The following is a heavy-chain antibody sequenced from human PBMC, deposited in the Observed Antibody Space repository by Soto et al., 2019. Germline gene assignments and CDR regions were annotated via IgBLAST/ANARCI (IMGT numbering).Heavy chain of an antibody. CDR2: ISWNSDSI. CDR1: GFIFDDFA. Sequence: EAQLVESGGGFVQPGRSLRLSCVGSGFIFDDFAIHWVRQAPGKGLEWVSGISWNSDSIGYAASVKGRFTISRDNAKNSLYLQMNSLRAEDTALYYCTKVGGLYDFWSGPLHFDLWGQGTLVTVSS. J-gene: IGHJ4*02. V-gene: IGHV3-9*01. D-gene: IGHD3-3*01. CDR3: TKVGGLYDFWSGPLHFDL.